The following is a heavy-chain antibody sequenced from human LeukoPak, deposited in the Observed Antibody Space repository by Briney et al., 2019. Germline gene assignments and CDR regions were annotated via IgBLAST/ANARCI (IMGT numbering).Heavy chain of an antibody. CDR2: ISGSGGST. CDR1: GFTFSSYA. Sequence: GGSLRLSCAASGFTFSSYAMSWVRQAPGKGLEWVSAISGSGGSTYYADSVKGRFTISRDNSKKTLYLQMNSLRAEDTAVYYCAKDSSPIYALWFGESYYFDYWGQGTLVTVSS. D-gene: IGHD3-10*01. J-gene: IGHJ4*02. V-gene: IGHV3-23*01. CDR3: AKDSSPIYALWFGESYYFDY.